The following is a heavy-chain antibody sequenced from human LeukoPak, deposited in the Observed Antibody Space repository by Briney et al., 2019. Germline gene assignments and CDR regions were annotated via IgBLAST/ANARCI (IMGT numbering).Heavy chain of an antibody. V-gene: IGHV3-7*03. CDR2: INQDGREK. Sequence: GGSLRLSCAASGFTFRSYWMSWLRQTPGKGLEWVANINQDGREKYYADSVKGRFTISRDNAKNSVYLQMNSLRAEDTAVYYCAKKGGDFDYWGQGTLVTVSS. D-gene: IGHD3-16*01. CDR3: AKKGGDFDY. J-gene: IGHJ4*02. CDR1: GFTFRSYW.